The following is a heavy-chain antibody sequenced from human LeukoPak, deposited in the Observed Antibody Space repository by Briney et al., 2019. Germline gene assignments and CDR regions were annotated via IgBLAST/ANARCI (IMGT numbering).Heavy chain of an antibody. CDR2: ISSGSEK. D-gene: IGHD3-3*01. CDR1: GFTFSSSW. V-gene: IGHV3-30*03. Sequence: GGSLRLSCAASGFTFSSSWMSWVRQAPGKGLEWVALISSGSEKYYADSVKGRFTISRDNSKNMLYLQMNSLRADDTAVYYCARDLELSAVYYFDSWGQGTLVIVSS. J-gene: IGHJ4*02. CDR3: ARDLELSAVYYFDS.